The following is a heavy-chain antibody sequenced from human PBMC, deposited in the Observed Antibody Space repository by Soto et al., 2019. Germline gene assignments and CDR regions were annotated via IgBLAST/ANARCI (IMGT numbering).Heavy chain of an antibody. V-gene: IGHV1-18*01. CDR2: ISPYNGNT. CDR3: ATDLRGNPGY. D-gene: IGHD4-4*01. J-gene: IGHJ4*02. Sequence: QVQLVQSGPEVKKPGASVKVSCKASGYTFTSYGISWVRQAPGQGLEWMGWISPYNGNTNYAQKLQGRVTMTTDKSTSTAYLELSSLTADDTALYYCATDLRGNPGYWCQGTLVTVSS. CDR1: GYTFTSYG.